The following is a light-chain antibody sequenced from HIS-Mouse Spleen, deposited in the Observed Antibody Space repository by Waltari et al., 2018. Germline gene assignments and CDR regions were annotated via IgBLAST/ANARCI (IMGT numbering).Light chain of an antibody. Sequence: SYELTQPPSVSVSPGQTARITCSGDALPKKYAYWYKKKSGQAPVLVIYEDSKRPSGIHERFSGSSSGTMATLTISGAQVEDEADYYCYSTDSSGNHRVFGGGTKLTVL. CDR3: YSTDSSGNHRV. CDR2: EDS. V-gene: IGLV3-10*01. J-gene: IGLJ2*01. CDR1: ALPKKY.